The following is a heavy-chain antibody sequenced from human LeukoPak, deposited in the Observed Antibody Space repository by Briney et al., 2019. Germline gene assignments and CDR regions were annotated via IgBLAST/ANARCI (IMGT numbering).Heavy chain of an antibody. D-gene: IGHD5-12*01. CDR3: ARVLWLRRGWYFDY. Sequence: SETLSLTCTVSGGSISSYYWSWIRQPPGKGLEWIGYIYYSGSTNYNPSLKSRVTISVDASKNQFSLKLSSVTAADTAVYYCARVLWLRRGWYFDYWGQGTLVTVSS. V-gene: IGHV4-59*01. CDR2: IYYSGST. J-gene: IGHJ4*02. CDR1: GGSISSYY.